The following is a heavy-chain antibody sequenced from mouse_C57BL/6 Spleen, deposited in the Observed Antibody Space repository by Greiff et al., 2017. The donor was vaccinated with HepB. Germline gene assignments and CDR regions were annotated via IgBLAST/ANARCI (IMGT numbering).Heavy chain of an antibody. D-gene: IGHD2-3*01. CDR2: INPNNGGT. Sequence: EVQLQQSGPELVKPGASVKISCKASGYTFTDYYMNWVKQSHGKSLEWIGDINPNNGGTSYNQKFKGKATLTVDKSSSTAYMELRSLTSEDSAVYYCARSRWSFDYWGQGTTLTVSS. CDR3: ARSRWSFDY. CDR1: GYTFTDYY. J-gene: IGHJ2*01. V-gene: IGHV1-26*01.